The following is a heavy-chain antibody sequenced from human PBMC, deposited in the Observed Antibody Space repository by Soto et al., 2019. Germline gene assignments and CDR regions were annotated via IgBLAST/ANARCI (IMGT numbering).Heavy chain of an antibody. D-gene: IGHD1-26*01. CDR2: IYYSGDT. V-gene: IGHV4-39*07. Sequence: SETLSLTCTVSGASISDTTYYWDWIRQPPGKGLEWIGSIYYSGDTYYNPSLKSRVTTSMDTSKNQVSLKLTSMTAADTAVYYCARDMHAGFTHYFDPWGQGTLVTVSS. CDR1: GASISDTTYY. CDR3: ARDMHAGFTHYFDP. J-gene: IGHJ5*02.